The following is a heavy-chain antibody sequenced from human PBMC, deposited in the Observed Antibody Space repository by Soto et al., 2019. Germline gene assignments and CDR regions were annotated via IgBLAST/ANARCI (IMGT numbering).Heavy chain of an antibody. CDR1: GGSISSSSYY. V-gene: IGHV4-39*01. CDR2: IYYSGST. Sequence: SETLSLTCTVSGGSISSSSYYWGWIRQPPGKGLEWIGSIYYSGSTYYNPSLKSRVTISVDTSKNQFSLKLSSVTAADTAVYYCARHGDYDILTGYRPFGYWGQGTLVTVSS. D-gene: IGHD3-9*01. J-gene: IGHJ4*02. CDR3: ARHGDYDILTGYRPFGY.